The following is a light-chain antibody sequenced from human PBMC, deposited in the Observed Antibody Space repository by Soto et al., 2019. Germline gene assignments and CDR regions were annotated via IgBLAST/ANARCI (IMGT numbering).Light chain of an antibody. Sequence: DIVVTQSPDSLALSLGEMATINCKSSQSFFYNSNKMKYLAWYQQKTGQPPKXLIYWASTRESGVPERLSGSGSGTDLTITVSNLKAEDVEVYYCQQYYSNTSTFGGGTKVDI. CDR1: QSFFYNSNKMKY. J-gene: IGKJ4*01. CDR3: QQYYSNTST. V-gene: IGKV4-1*01. CDR2: WAS.